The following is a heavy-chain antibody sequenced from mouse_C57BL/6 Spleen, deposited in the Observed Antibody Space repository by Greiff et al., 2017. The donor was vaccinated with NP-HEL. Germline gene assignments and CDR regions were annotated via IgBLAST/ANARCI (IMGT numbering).Heavy chain of an antibody. CDR2: ISPNNGGT. J-gene: IGHJ4*01. CDR1: GYTFTDYY. D-gene: IGHD2-3*01. Sequence: EVQLQQSGPELVKPGASVKISCKASGYTFTDYYMNWVKQSHGKSLEWIGDISPNNGGTSYNQKFKGKATLTVDKSYSTAYMELRSLTSEDSAVYYCEIYDGYYRAMDYWGQGTSVTVSS. CDR3: EIYDGYYRAMDY. V-gene: IGHV1-26*01.